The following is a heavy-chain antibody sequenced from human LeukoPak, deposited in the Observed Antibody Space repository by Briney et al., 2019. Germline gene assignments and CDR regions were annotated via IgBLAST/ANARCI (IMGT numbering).Heavy chain of an antibody. D-gene: IGHD5-12*01. Sequence: SETLSLTCTVSGGSISSYYWSWIRQPPGKGLEWIGYIYYSGSTNYNPSLKSRVTISVDTSKNQFSLKLSSVTAADTAVYYCARGPADPTRDSYFDYWGQGTLVTVSS. CDR3: ARGPADPTRDSYFDY. J-gene: IGHJ4*02. V-gene: IGHV4-59*12. CDR2: IYYSGST. CDR1: GGSISSYY.